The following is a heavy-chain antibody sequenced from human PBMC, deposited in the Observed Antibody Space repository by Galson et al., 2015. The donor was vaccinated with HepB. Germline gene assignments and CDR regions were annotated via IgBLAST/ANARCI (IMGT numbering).Heavy chain of an antibody. V-gene: IGHV3-30*18. CDR3: AKGGDFWSGPLTEYFDY. J-gene: IGHJ4*02. CDR2: ISYDGSNK. Sequence: SLRLSCAASGFTFSSYGMHWVRQAPGKGLEWVAVISYDGSNKYYADSVKGRFTISRDNSKNTLYLQMNSLRAEDTAVYYCAKGGDFWSGPLTEYFDYWGQGTLVTVSS. CDR1: GFTFSSYG. D-gene: IGHD3-3*01.